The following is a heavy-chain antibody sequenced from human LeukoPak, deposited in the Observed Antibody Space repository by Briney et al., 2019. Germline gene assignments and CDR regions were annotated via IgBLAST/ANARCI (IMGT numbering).Heavy chain of an antibody. CDR3: ARQRGDILTGYYIPRGFDY. Sequence: GGSLRLSCAASGFSVSTNYMSWVRQAPGKGLEWVSVIHSGGSTFYADSVKGRFTISRDNGKNSLYLQMNSLRAEDTAVYYCARQRGDILTGYYIPRGFDYWGQGTLVTVSS. D-gene: IGHD3-9*01. J-gene: IGHJ4*02. CDR1: GFSVSTNY. CDR2: IHSGGST. V-gene: IGHV3-66*04.